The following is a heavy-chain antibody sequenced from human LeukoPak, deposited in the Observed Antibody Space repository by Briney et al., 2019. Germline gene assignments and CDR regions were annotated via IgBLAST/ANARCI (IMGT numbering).Heavy chain of an antibody. CDR1: GFLFESNG. CDR2: IRSDGNVT. Sequence: GGSLRLSCEASGFLFESNGMHWVRQAPGKGLEWVAFIRSDGNVTKYLDSVKGRFTISRDNSENTLYLQVTNLRPDDTAVYFCAKDHGFWSGYLFWGQGTLVTVSS. D-gene: IGHD3-3*01. J-gene: IGHJ4*02. CDR3: AKDHGFWSGYLF. V-gene: IGHV3-30*02.